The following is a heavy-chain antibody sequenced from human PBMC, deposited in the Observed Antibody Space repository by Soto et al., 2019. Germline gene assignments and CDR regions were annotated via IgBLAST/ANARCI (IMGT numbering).Heavy chain of an antibody. D-gene: IGHD4-17*01. V-gene: IGHV1-69*13. CDR3: ARGGGTVTTFGWYFDL. CDR1: GGTFSSYA. CDR2: IIPIFGTA. Sequence: ASVKVSCKASGGTFSSYAISWVRQAPGQGLEWMGGIIPIFGTANYAQKFQGRVTITADESTSTAYMELSSLRSEDTAVYYCARGGGTVTTFGWYFDLWGRGTLVTVSS. J-gene: IGHJ2*01.